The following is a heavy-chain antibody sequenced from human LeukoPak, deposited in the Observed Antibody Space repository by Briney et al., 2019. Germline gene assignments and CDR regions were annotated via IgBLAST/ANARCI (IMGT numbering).Heavy chain of an antibody. CDR3: ARNVSAGYFDY. Sequence: SETLSLTCSVSGDSFSGTTYYCAWIRQPPGKGLEWIGSVYYSGSTSYSPPLKSRVTISVDTSKKQFSLRLSSVSAADTALYYCARNVSAGYFDYWGQGTLVTVSS. J-gene: IGHJ4*02. CDR1: GDSFSGTTYY. CDR2: VYYSGST. D-gene: IGHD2-8*01. V-gene: IGHV4-39*01.